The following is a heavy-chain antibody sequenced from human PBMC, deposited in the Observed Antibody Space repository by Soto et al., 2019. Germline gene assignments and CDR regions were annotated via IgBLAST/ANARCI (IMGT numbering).Heavy chain of an antibody. CDR2: IDGVGGSL. CDR3: AMSTGSFHADFDC. J-gene: IGHJ4*02. Sequence: ETQLVESGGGLVQPGRSLRLACRNSGFIFNDYAMHWVRQAPGKGLEWVAGIDGVGGSLDYSDSVKGRFTISRDNADNTLLLQMESLIDDDTAVYYCAMSTGSFHADFDCWGQGTQVTVSS. D-gene: IGHD2-8*02. CDR1: GFIFNDYA. V-gene: IGHV3-9*01.